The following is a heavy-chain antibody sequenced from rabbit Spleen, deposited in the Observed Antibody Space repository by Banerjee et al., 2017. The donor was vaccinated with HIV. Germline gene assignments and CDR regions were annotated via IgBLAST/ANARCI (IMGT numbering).Heavy chain of an antibody. Sequence: LEESGGGLVKPGGTLTLNCTVTGFSFSSNWICWVRQAPGKGLEWIACIDTVDGDTDYATWPKGRFTISKTSSTTVTLQMTSLTAADTATYFCARNYVNAFDPWGPGTLVTVS. J-gene: IGHJ2*01. CDR3: ARNYVNAFDP. CDR1: GFSFSSNW. V-gene: IGHV1S45*01. CDR2: IDTVDGDT. D-gene: IGHD1-1*01.